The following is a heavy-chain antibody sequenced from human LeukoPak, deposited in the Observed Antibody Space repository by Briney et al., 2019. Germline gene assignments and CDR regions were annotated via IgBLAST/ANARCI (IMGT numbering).Heavy chain of an antibody. J-gene: IGHJ4*02. CDR3: ARSAVGTSCCTAVDY. V-gene: IGHV3-23*01. CDR1: GFTFSTYA. CDR2: ISTSGDRT. D-gene: IGHD1-26*01. Sequence: GGSLSLSCAASGFTFSTYAMTGVRQAPGKGLEWVSGISTSGDRTYYADSVKGRFTISRDNSKNTLYLQMNSLRAEDTAGYYCARSAVGTSCCTAVDYWGQGTLVTVSS.